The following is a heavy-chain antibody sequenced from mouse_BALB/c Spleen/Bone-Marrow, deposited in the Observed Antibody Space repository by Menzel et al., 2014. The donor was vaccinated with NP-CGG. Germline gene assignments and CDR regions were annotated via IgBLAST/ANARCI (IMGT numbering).Heavy chain of an antibody. V-gene: IGHV1-62-2*01. CDR1: GYTFTDYI. CDR2: FYPGSGSI. D-gene: IGHD2-12*01. Sequence: ESGAELVKPGTSVNLSCKASGYTFTDYIIHWVKQRSGQGLEWIGWFYPGSGSIKYNEKFKDKATLTADKSSNTVYMELSRLTSEDSAVYFCARHEDLDIRRRLSAMDYWGQGTSVTGSS. J-gene: IGHJ4*01. CDR3: ARHEDLDIRRRLSAMDY.